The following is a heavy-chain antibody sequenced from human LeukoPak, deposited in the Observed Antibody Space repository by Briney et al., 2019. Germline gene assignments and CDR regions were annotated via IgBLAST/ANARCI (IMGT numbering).Heavy chain of an antibody. V-gene: IGHV3-23*01. CDR3: AKNRGGSYYSGSDY. Sequence: GGSLRLSCAASGFTFSSYAMNWVRQAPGKGLGWVSAVRGSDAGTSYADSVKGRFTISRDNSKNTLYLQMNSLRAEDTAVYYCAKNRGGSYYSGSDYWGQGTLVTVSS. CDR2: VRGSDAGT. J-gene: IGHJ4*02. CDR1: GFTFSSYA. D-gene: IGHD1-26*01.